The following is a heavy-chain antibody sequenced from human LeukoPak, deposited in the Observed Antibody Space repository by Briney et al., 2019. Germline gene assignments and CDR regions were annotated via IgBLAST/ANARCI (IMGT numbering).Heavy chain of an antibody. CDR2: ISYDGSSK. CDR3: ARDKTDYGNYYFDY. V-gene: IGHV3-30-3*01. CDR1: GFTFSSYT. D-gene: IGHD4-11*01. Sequence: PGGSLRLSCAASGFTFSSYTMHWVRQAPGKGLEWVAVISYDGSSKYYGDSVKGRFTISRDNSKNTLYLQMNSLRTEDTAVYYCARDKTDYGNYYFDYWGQGTLVTVFS. J-gene: IGHJ4*02.